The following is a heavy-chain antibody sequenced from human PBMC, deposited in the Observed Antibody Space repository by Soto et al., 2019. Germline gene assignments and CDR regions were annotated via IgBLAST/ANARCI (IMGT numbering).Heavy chain of an antibody. CDR3: ARELSAGLGDY. CDR1: GGSISSYY. Sequence: SETLSLTCTVSGGSISSYYWSWIRQPPGKGLEWIGYIYYSGSTNYNPSLKSRVTISVDTSKNQFSLKLSSVTAADTAVYYCARELSAGLGDYWGQGTLVTVSS. CDR2: IYYSGST. J-gene: IGHJ4*02. V-gene: IGHV4-59*01. D-gene: IGHD6-19*01.